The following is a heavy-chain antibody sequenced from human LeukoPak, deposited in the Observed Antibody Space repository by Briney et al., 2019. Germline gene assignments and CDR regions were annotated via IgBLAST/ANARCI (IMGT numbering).Heavy chain of an antibody. J-gene: IGHJ4*02. CDR1: GFTVSSNY. CDR3: ARSSHYYDSSGYYYGLLPLVDY. Sequence: PGGSLRLSCAASGFTVSSNYMSWVRQPPGKGLEWIGEINHSGSTNYNPSLKSRVTMSVDTSKNQFSLKLSSVTAADTAVYYCARSSHYYDSSGYYYGLLPLVDYWGQGTLVTVSS. D-gene: IGHD3-22*01. CDR2: INHSGST. V-gene: IGHV4-34*01.